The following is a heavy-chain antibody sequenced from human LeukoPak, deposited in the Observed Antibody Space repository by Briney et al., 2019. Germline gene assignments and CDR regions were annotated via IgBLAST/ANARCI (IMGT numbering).Heavy chain of an antibody. CDR2: INPSGGST. D-gene: IGHD5-24*01. CDR1: GYTFTSYY. Sequence: ASVKVSCKASGYTFTSYYMHWVRQAPGQGLEWMGIINPSGGSTSYAQKFQGRVTMTRDTSTSTVYMELSRLISDDTAVYYCARGPISHFDYWGQGTLVTVSS. CDR3: ARGPISHFDY. V-gene: IGHV1-46*01. J-gene: IGHJ4*02.